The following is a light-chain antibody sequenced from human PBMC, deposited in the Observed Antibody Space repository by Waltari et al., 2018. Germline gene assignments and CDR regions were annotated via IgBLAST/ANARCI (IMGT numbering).Light chain of an antibody. J-gene: IGKJ3*01. Sequence: DIQMNQSPSTVSSSVGDRVPITCRASQSISRWLAWYQQKPGKAPKLLIHKAASLQSGVPSRFSGSGSGTDFTLNITSLQPDDFATYYCQHYNSFSALFTFGPGTQVDIK. V-gene: IGKV1-5*03. CDR3: QHYNSFSALFT. CDR2: KAA. CDR1: QSISRW.